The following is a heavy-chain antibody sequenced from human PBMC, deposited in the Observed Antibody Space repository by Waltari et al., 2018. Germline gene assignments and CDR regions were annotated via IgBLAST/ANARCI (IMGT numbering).Heavy chain of an antibody. CDR2: IHSGGST. D-gene: IGHD6-13*01. J-gene: IGHJ4*02. Sequence: EVQLVETGGGLIQPGGSLRLSCAASGFTVSSNYMSWVRQAPGKGLEWVSVIHSGGSTYYAYSVKGRFTISRDNSKNTLYLQMNSLRAEDTAVYYWARAPGAAAGSFDYWGQGTLVTVSS. CDR1: GFTVSSNY. CDR3: ARAPGAAAGSFDY. V-gene: IGHV3-53*02.